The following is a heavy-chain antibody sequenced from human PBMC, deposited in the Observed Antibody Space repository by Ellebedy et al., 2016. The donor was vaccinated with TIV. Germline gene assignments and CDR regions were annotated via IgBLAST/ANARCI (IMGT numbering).Heavy chain of an antibody. D-gene: IGHD3-10*01. J-gene: IGHJ3*02. CDR1: GFTFSSDG. V-gene: IGHV3-30*18. Sequence: GESLKISCAAAGFTFSSDGMHWVRQAPGKGLEWVAAIAYDGTNKDYTNSVKGRFTISRDKSKNTLYLQLNSLRAEDTAVYYCAKPYDSGSYHDAFDIWGQGTMVTVSS. CDR2: IAYDGTNK. CDR3: AKPYDSGSYHDAFDI.